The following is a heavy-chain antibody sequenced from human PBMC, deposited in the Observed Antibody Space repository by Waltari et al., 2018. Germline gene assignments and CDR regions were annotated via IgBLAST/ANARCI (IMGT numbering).Heavy chain of an antibody. CDR3: ARDRGRGLYLDS. CDR1: GDSVSNNYW. J-gene: IGHJ4*02. Sequence: QLQLQQSGPGLVKPSESLFPSCAVPGDSVSNNYWWGWVRQPPGKGLEWIGQIHGTGKTNYNPSLERRVTVSMDTSNNQFSLRVTFPTAADTAVYFCARDRGRGLYLDSWGQGTLVTVS. CDR2: IHGTGKT. D-gene: IGHD1-26*01. V-gene: IGHV4-4*02.